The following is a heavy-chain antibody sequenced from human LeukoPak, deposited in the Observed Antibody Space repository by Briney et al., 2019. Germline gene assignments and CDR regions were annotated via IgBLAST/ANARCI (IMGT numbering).Heavy chain of an antibody. D-gene: IGHD3-16*01. CDR1: GYTLTKLS. CDR3: ARDTSSYYYYGMDV. Sequence: ASVKVSCKASGYTLTKLSMHWVRQAPGRGLEWMGGFDPEDGAPIYSPKFQGRITVTEDTSTETANMELSSLRSDDTAVYYCARDTSSYYYYGMDVWGQGTTVTVSS. CDR2: FDPEDGAP. V-gene: IGHV1-24*01. J-gene: IGHJ6*02.